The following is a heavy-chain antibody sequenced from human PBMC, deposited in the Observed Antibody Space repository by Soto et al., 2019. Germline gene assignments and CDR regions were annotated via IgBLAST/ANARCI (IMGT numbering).Heavy chain of an antibody. J-gene: IGHJ6*02. CDR1: GDSITSSYW. D-gene: IGHD3-3*01. V-gene: IGHV4-4*02. CDR3: ARERYGITIFGVVTYGMDV. Sequence: SETLSLTCAVSGDSITSSYWSWLRQPPGKGLEWIADIYHSGVTNYNPSLKSRVTISLDRSKNQFSLQLNSVTPEDTAVYYCARERYGITIFGVVTYGMDVWGQGTTVTVSS. CDR2: IYHSGVT.